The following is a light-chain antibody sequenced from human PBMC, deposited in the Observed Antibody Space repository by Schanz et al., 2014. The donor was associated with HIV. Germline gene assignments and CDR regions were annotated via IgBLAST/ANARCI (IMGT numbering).Light chain of an antibody. CDR3: QTWDSGIRV. V-gene: IGLV4-69*01. J-gene: IGLJ3*02. CDR1: SSHSSYA. Sequence: QPVLTQSPSASASLGGSVKLTCTLSSSHSSYAIAWHQQQPEKGPRYLMKLNSDGSHSKGDGIPDRFSGSSSGADRYLTISSLQSEDEADYYCQTWDSGIRVFGGGTKVTVL. CDR2: LNSDGSH.